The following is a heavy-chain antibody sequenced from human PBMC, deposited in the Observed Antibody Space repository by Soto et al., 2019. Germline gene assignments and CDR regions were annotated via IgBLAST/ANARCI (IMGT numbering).Heavy chain of an antibody. J-gene: IGHJ3*02. CDR2: ISYDGSNK. CDR1: GFTFSSYG. D-gene: IGHD6-13*01. CDR3: AKESWSQGAFDI. V-gene: IGHV3-30*18. Sequence: LRLSCAASGFTFSSYGMHWVRQAPGKGLEWVAVISYDGSNKYYADSVKGRFTISRDNSKNTLYLQMNSLRAEDTAVYYCAKESWSQGAFDIWGQGTMVTVSS.